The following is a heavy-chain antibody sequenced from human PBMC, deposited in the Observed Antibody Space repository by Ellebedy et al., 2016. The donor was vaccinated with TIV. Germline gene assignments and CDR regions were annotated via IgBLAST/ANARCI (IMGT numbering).Heavy chain of an antibody. Sequence: GESLKISCAASGFTFSSYAMSWVRQAPGKGLEWVSAISGSGGSTYYADSVKGRFTISRHNSKNTLYLQMNSLRAEDTAVYYCAKFDPNHSEQWLVNDAFDIWGQGTMVTVSS. CDR3: AKFDPNHSEQWLVNDAFDI. CDR2: ISGSGGST. D-gene: IGHD6-19*01. V-gene: IGHV3-23*01. J-gene: IGHJ3*02. CDR1: GFTFSSYA.